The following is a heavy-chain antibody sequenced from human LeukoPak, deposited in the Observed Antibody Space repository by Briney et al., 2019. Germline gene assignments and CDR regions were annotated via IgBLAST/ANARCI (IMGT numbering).Heavy chain of an antibody. J-gene: IGHJ5*02. CDR2: IKSKTDGGTT. D-gene: IGHD6-13*01. CDR1: GFTFSNAW. Sequence: GGSLRLSCAASGFTFSNAWMSWVRQAPGKGLEWVGRIKSKTDGGTTDYAAPVKGRFTISRDDSETTLYLQMNSLKTEDTAVYYCARDRSSSWSGDWFDPWGQGTLVTVSS. V-gene: IGHV3-15*01. CDR3: ARDRSSSWSGDWFDP.